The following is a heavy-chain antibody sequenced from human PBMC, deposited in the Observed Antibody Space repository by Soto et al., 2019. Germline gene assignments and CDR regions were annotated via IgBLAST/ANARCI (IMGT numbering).Heavy chain of an antibody. Sequence: GGSLRLSCAASGFTFSSYSMNWVRQAPGKGLEWVSSISSSSSYIYYADSVKGRFTISRDNAKNSLYLQMNSLRAEDTAVYYCAREYGATITTNYYYYYGMDVWGQGTTVTVSS. J-gene: IGHJ6*02. D-gene: IGHD4-4*01. CDR1: GFTFSSYS. CDR3: AREYGATITTNYYYYYGMDV. V-gene: IGHV3-21*01. CDR2: ISSSSSYI.